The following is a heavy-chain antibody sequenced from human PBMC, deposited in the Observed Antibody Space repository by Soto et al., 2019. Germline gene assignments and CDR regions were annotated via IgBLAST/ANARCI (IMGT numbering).Heavy chain of an antibody. CDR2: IIPILGVA. Sequence: QVQLVQSGAEVKKPGSSVKVSCKASGDTFSNHTISWVRQAPGQGLEWMGRIIPILGVANYAQKVQGRVTITADKSTTTAYMELSSLRSADTAVYYCARVAAMGTVTKGYYYYMDVWGKGTTVTVSS. D-gene: IGHD4-17*01. J-gene: IGHJ6*03. CDR1: GDTFSNHT. CDR3: ARVAAMGTVTKGYYYYMDV. V-gene: IGHV1-69*04.